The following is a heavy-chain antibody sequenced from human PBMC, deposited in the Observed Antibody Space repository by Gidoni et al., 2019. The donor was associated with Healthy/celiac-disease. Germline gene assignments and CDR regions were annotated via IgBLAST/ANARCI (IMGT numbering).Heavy chain of an antibody. CDR1: GFTFSSYG. CDR3: AKGALGYGDYAGDAFDI. Sequence: QLQLVESGGGVVQTGRSLRLPSAASGFTFSSYGMHWCRQAPGKGLECVAVISYDGSNKYYADSVKGRFTISRDNSKNTLYLQMNSPRAEDTAVYYCAKGALGYGDYAGDAFDIWGQGTMVTVSS. D-gene: IGHD4-17*01. CDR2: ISYDGSNK. V-gene: IGHV3-30*18. J-gene: IGHJ3*02.